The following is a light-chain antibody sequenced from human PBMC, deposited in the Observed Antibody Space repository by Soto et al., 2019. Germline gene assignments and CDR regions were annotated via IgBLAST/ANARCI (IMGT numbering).Light chain of an antibody. Sequence: QSVLTQPPSVSGAPGQRVTISCTGTSSNVGPGYDVHWYQQLPGTAPKLLIYDSTDRPSGVPDRFSGSKSGTSASLAITGLQAEQEADYYCQYYGSSLSDVVFGGGTKVTVL. J-gene: IGLJ2*01. CDR1: SSNVGPGYD. CDR3: QYYGSSLSDVV. CDR2: DST. V-gene: IGLV1-40*01.